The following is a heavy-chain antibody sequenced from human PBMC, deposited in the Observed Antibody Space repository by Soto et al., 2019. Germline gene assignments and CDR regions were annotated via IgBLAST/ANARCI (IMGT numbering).Heavy chain of an antibody. V-gene: IGHV4-59*01. J-gene: IGHJ5*02. D-gene: IGHD6-25*01. CDR2: VYFSGNT. CDR1: SGSLSSYY. CDR3: GSVRPSGYVLS. Sequence: PSETLSLTCTVSSGSLSSYYWTWIRQSPGKGLEWIGYVYFSGNTNYNPSLKSRVTISIDTSKNQFSLRLASVTAADTAFYYCGSVRPSGYVLSWGQGTLVTVSS.